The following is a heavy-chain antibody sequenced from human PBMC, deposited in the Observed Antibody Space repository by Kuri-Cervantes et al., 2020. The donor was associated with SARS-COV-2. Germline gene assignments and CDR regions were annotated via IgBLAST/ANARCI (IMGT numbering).Heavy chain of an antibody. CDR1: GGSISSSSYY. CDR3: ARHVGCSSTSCDGYNWLDP. Sequence: LRLSCTVSGGSISSSSYYWGWLRQPPGKGLEWIGCIYYRGSTYYHPSLKSRVTITVDTSKNQFSLKLSSVTAADTAVYYCARHVGCSSTSCDGYNWLDPWGQGTLVTVSS. CDR2: IYYRGST. J-gene: IGHJ5*02. V-gene: IGHV4-39*01. D-gene: IGHD2-2*01.